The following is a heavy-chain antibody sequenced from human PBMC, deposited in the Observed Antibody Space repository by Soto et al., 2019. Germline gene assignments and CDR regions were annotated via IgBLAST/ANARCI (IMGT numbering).Heavy chain of an antibody. CDR2: FIPILGIA. D-gene: IGHD4-17*01. V-gene: IGHV1-69*08. J-gene: IGHJ6*02. CDR3: ARDYYGGNAYYYGMDV. CDR1: GGTFSSYI. Sequence: QVHLVQSGAEVKKPGSSVKVSCKASGGTFSSYIISWLRQAPGQGLEWWGRFIPILGIANYAQKFQGRVTITADKSTSTAYMELSSLRSEDTAVYYCARDYYGGNAYYYGMDVWGQGTTVTVSS.